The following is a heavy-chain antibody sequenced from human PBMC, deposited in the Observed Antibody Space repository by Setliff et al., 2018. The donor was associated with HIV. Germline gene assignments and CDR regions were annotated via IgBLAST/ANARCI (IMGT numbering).Heavy chain of an antibody. Sequence: SETLSLTCAVSGFSISSGYYWGWIRQPPGKGLEWIGSIYHSGSTYYNPSLKSRVTISVDTSKNQFSLKLSSVTAADTAVYYCARDQDYFDYWGQGTLVTVSS. V-gene: IGHV4-38-2*02. J-gene: IGHJ4*02. CDR2: IYHSGST. CDR1: GFSISSGYY. CDR3: ARDQDYFDY.